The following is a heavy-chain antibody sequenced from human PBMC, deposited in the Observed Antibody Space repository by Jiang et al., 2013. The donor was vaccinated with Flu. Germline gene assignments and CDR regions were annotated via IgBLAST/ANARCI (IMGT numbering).Heavy chain of an antibody. J-gene: IGHJ4*02. CDR3: ARDRAPGGSYGYYFDY. Sequence: GLVKPSQTLSLPCAISGDSVSSNNAAWNWIRQSPSRGLEWLGRTYYRSKWYNDYAVSVKSRMTINPDTSKNQFSLKLNSVTAADTAVYYCARDRAPGGSYGYYFDYWGQGTLVTVSS. D-gene: IGHD1-26*01. CDR1: GDSVSSNNAA. V-gene: IGHV6-1*01. CDR2: TYYRSKWYN.